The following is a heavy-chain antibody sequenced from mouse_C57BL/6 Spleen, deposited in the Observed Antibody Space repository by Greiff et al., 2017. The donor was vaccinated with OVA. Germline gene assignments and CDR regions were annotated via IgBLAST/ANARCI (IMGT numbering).Heavy chain of an antibody. CDR2: IYPGNSDT. J-gene: IGHJ1*03. Sequence: EVQLQQSGTVLARPGASVKMSCKTSGYTFTSYWMHWVKQRPGQGLEWIGAIYPGNSDTSYNQKFKGKAKLTAVTSASTAYMELSSLTNDDSAVYYCTAPTVEWYFDVWGTGTTVTVSS. CDR1: GYTFTSYW. V-gene: IGHV1-5*01. CDR3: TAPTVEWYFDV. D-gene: IGHD1-1*01.